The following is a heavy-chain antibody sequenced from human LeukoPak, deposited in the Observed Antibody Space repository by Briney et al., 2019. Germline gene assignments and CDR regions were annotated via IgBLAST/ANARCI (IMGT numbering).Heavy chain of an antibody. J-gene: IGHJ6*03. CDR1: GGSISSSSYY. V-gene: IGHV4-39*01. CDR2: IYYSGST. Sequence: SETLSLTCTVSGGSISSSSYYWGWIRQPPGKGPEWIGSIYYSGSTYYNPSLKSRVTISVDTSKNQFSLKLSSVTAADTAVYYCARVPATVTTQHYYYYMDVWGKGTTVTVSS. CDR3: ARVPATVTTQHYYYYMDV. D-gene: IGHD4-11*01.